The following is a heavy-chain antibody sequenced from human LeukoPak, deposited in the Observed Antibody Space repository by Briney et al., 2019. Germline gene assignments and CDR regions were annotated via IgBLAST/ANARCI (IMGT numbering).Heavy chain of an antibody. CDR1: GFTFSSYA. D-gene: IGHD4-17*01. V-gene: IGHV3-23*01. Sequence: GGSLKLSCAASGFTFSSYAMSWVRQAPGKGLEWVSGISGSGGSTYYADPVKGRFTISRDNSKNTLYLHMNSLRAEDTAVYYCAKSPTVDAAFDIWGQGTMVTVSS. CDR3: AKSPTVDAAFDI. CDR2: ISGSGGST. J-gene: IGHJ3*02.